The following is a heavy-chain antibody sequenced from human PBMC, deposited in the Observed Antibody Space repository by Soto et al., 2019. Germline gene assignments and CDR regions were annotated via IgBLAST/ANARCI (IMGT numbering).Heavy chain of an antibody. CDR2: INEDGGVK. J-gene: IGHJ4*02. Sequence: GGSLRLSCEASGFTFSNYWMYWVRQAPGRGLEWVANINEDGGVKQYVDSVRGRFTISRDNAKNSVYLQMNTLGPEDTAIYYCAKIHAGIFGGQETLATVS. V-gene: IGHV3-7*05. CDR3: AKIHAGIF. CDR1: GFTFSNYW. D-gene: IGHD3-3*01.